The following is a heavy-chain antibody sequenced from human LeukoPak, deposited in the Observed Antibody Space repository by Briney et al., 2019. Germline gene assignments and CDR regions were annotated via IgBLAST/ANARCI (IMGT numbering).Heavy chain of an antibody. V-gene: IGHV4-59*01. Sequence: PSETLSLTCTVSGGSLSSYYWSWIRQPPGKGLEWIGYIYYSGNTYYNPSLKSRVTISVDTSENQFSLKLNSVTAADTAVYYCARNKPLDPFDIWGQGTMVTVSS. CDR1: GGSLSSYY. CDR2: IYYSGNT. J-gene: IGHJ3*02. D-gene: IGHD1/OR15-1a*01. CDR3: ARNKPLDPFDI.